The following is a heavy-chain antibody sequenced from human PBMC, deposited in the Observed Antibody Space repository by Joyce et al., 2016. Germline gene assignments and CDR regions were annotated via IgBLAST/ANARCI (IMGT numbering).Heavy chain of an antibody. J-gene: IGHJ4*02. V-gene: IGHV3-53*01. CDR2: IYSGGDT. Sequence: EVQLVESGGGLIQPGGSLRLSCAASGFTVSSNYMTWVRQAPGKGLEWVSFIYSGGDTYYADSVKGRFTNSRDKNTLYLKMNSLRVEDTAVYYCARVPGFHWGQGTLVTVSS. CDR3: ARVPGFH. CDR1: GFTVSSNY.